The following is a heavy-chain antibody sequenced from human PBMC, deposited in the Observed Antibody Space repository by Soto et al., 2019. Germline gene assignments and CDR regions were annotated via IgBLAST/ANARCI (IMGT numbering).Heavy chain of an antibody. V-gene: IGHV3-53*04. D-gene: IGHD4-17*01. Sequence: EVQLVESGGGLVQPGGSLRLSCAASGFSVSSNYMSWVRQAPGKGLECVSLIYSGGSTYYADSVKGRFTISRHNFNNTLYLRMNILRSDDTAVYYCATRSVTAPRWGQGTLVTVSS. CDR3: ATRSVTAPR. CDR1: GFSVSSNY. CDR2: IYSGGST. J-gene: IGHJ4*02.